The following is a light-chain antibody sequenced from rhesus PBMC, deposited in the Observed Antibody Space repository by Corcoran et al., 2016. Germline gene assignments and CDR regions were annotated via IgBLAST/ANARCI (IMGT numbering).Light chain of an antibody. V-gene: IGKV1-28*03. CDR3: LQHNSDPPWT. Sequence: DIQMTQSPSSLSASVGDTVTITCRASQGIQSYLNWFQQKPGKAPKLLIYAASSLESGVPSRFSGSGSGSDVTLTISRLQPEDFGVYYCLQHNSDPPWTFGQGTKVEIK. J-gene: IGKJ1*01. CDR2: AAS. CDR1: QGIQSY.